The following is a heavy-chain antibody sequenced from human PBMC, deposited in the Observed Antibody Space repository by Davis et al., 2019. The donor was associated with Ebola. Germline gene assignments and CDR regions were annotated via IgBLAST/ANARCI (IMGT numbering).Heavy chain of an antibody. D-gene: IGHD6-19*01. Sequence: GGSLRLSCAASGFTFSSYWMSWVRQAPGKGLEWVANIKQDGSEKYYVDSVKGRFTISRDNSKNTLYLQMNSLRAEDTAVYYCARRSSGWFSVFDYWGQGTLVTVSS. V-gene: IGHV3-7*01. J-gene: IGHJ4*02. CDR2: IKQDGSEK. CDR1: GFTFSSYW. CDR3: ARRSSGWFSVFDY.